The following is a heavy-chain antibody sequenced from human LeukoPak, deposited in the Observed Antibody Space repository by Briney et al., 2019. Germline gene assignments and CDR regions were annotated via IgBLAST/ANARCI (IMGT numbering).Heavy chain of an antibody. CDR2: VSWNSANI. CDR1: GFTCEDHA. CDR3: AKDRLITVPKLEDDVFDI. J-gene: IGHJ3*02. V-gene: IGHV3-9*01. D-gene: IGHD3-3*01. Sequence: GGSLRLSCAASGFTCEDHAMHWVRQAPGKGLEWVSGVSWNSANIAYADSVKGRFTISRDNAKNSLYLEMNSLRTEGTALYYCAKDRLITVPKLEDDVFDIWGQGTMVTVSS.